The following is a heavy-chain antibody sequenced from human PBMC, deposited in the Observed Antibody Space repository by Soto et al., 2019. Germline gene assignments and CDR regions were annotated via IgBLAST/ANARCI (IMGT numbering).Heavy chain of an antibody. J-gene: IGHJ4*02. CDR2: IIPIFGTA. D-gene: IGHD2-8*01. V-gene: IGHV1-69*13. CDR3: ARESCTNGVCYSFDY. CDR1: GGTFSSYA. Sequence: ASVKVSCKASGGTFSSYAISWVRQAPGQGLEWMGGIIPIFGTANYAQKFQGRVTITADESTSTAYMELSSLRSEDTAVYYCARESCTNGVCYSFDYWGQGTLVTVSS.